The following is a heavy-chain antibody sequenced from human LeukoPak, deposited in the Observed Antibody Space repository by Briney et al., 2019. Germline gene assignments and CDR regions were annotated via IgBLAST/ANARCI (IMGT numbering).Heavy chain of an antibody. CDR1: GFTVSSNY. D-gene: IGHD4-17*01. V-gene: IGHV3-53*01. CDR2: IYSGGST. CDR3: ATTPYGDYGECY. J-gene: IGHJ4*02. Sequence: GGSLRLSCAASGFTVSSNYMSWVRQAPGKGLGWVSVIYSGGSTYYADSVKGRFTTSRDNSKNTLYLQMNSLRAEDTAVYYCATTPYGDYGECYWGQGTLVTVSS.